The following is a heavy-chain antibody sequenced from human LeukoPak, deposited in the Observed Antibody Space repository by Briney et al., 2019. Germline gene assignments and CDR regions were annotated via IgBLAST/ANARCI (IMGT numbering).Heavy chain of an antibody. D-gene: IGHD5-12*01. Sequence: GGSLRLSCAASGFTFSSYAMSWVRQAPGKGLEWVSTIGGSGGGTYYADSVKGRFTISRDNSRNTLYLQMNSLRVEDTAVYYCAKSPFRGYVFDYWGQGTLVTISS. CDR3: AKSPFRGYVFDY. CDR2: IGGSGGGT. V-gene: IGHV3-23*01. J-gene: IGHJ4*02. CDR1: GFTFSSYA.